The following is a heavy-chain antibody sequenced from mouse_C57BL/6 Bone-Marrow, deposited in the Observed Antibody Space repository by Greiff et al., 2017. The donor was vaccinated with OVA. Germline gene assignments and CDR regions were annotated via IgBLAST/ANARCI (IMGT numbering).Heavy chain of an antibody. CDR2: IHPNSGST. CDR1: GYTFTSYW. J-gene: IGHJ1*03. Sequence: QVQLQQPGAELVKPWASVKLSCKASGYTFTSYWMHWVKQRPGQGLEWIGMIHPNSGSTNYNEKFKSKATLTVDKSSSTAYMQLSSLTSEDSAVYYCAREGYYYGSSSWYFDVWGTGTTVTVSS. V-gene: IGHV1-64*01. D-gene: IGHD1-1*01. CDR3: AREGYYYGSSSWYFDV.